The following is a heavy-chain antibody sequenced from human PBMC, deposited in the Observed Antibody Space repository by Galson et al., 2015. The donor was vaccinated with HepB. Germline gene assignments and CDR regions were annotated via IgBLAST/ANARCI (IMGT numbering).Heavy chain of an antibody. CDR2: INPNSAGT. V-gene: IGHV1-2*04. CDR1: GYTFTGYH. Sequence: SVKVSCKASGYTFTGYHMHWVRQAPGQGLEWMGWINPNSAGTNYAQKFQGWVTMTRDTSISTAYMELSRLRSDDTAVYYCARDRLPIAAAGIDAFDIWGQGTMVTVSS. CDR3: ARDRLPIAAAGIDAFDI. D-gene: IGHD6-13*01. J-gene: IGHJ3*02.